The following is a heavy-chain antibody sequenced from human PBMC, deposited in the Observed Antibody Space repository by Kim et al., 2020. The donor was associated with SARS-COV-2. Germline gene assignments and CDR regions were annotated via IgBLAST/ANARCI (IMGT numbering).Heavy chain of an antibody. CDR3: AKGGGANCYSAYDC. V-gene: IGHV3-23*01. CDR1: GFTFSSYA. Sequence: GGSLRLSCAASGFTFSSYAMNWVRQAPGKGLEWVSGISHTGGTYYEDSVKGRFTISRDNSKSTLYLQMSSLRDEDTAIYYCAKGGGANCYSAYDCWGQGT. J-gene: IGHJ1*01. D-gene: IGHD2-15*01. CDR2: ISHTGGT.